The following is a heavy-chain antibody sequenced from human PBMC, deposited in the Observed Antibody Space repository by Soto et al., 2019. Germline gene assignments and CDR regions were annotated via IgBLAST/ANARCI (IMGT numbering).Heavy chain of an antibody. CDR1: GFTFSSYA. J-gene: IGHJ3*02. CDR3: AKGVEYSSSTASAFDI. Sequence: GGSLRLSCAASGFTFSSYAMSWVRQAPGKGLEWVSAISGSGGSTYYADSVKGRFTISRDNSKNTLYLQMNSLRAEDTAVYYCAKGVEYSSSTASAFDIWGQGTMVTVSS. D-gene: IGHD6-6*01. V-gene: IGHV3-23*01. CDR2: ISGSGGST.